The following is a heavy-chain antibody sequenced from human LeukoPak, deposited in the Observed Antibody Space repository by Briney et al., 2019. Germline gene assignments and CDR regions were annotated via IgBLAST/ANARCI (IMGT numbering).Heavy chain of an antibody. J-gene: IGHJ4*02. CDR3: ARGVRDRNSYYSSGYYLGFDY. D-gene: IGHD3-22*01. CDR1: GYTFSGYY. V-gene: IGHV1-2*02. Sequence: ASVKVSCKGSGYTFSGYYIYWVRQAPGPGLEWMGWINPNSGGTNFAQKFQGRVTMTRDTSITTAYMELSRLTSDDTAVYYCARGVRDRNSYYSSGYYLGFDYWGQGTLVTVSS. CDR2: INPNSGGT.